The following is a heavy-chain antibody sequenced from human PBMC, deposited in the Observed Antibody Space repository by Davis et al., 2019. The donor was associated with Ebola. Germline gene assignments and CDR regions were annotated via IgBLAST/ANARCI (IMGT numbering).Heavy chain of an antibody. D-gene: IGHD3-22*01. CDR2: MNPNSGNT. CDR3: ARDYSYSYISGYYSFA. J-gene: IGHJ5*02. CDR1: GYTFTSYD. Sequence: ASVKVSCKASGYTFTSYDINWVRQATGQGLEWMGWMNPNSGNTGYAQKFQDRVTITADKSTSTVYMEMSSLRSEDTAVYYCARDYSYSYISGYYSFAWGQGTLVTVSS. V-gene: IGHV1-8*01.